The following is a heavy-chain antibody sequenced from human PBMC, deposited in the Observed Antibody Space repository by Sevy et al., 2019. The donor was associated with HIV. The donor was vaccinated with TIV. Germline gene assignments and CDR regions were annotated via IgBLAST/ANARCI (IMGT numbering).Heavy chain of an antibody. CDR1: SASVTTYY. J-gene: IGHJ5*01. D-gene: IGHD2-21*01. Sequence: SETLSLTCTVSSASVTTYYWTWIRQSPGKGLEWIGHTHYSDETNYNSSLESRVTISMDTSKNQFSLRLTSVSPTDTAIYYCARGRHIVVSWAHGALVTVSS. CDR2: THYSDET. V-gene: IGHV4-59*02. CDR3: ARGRHIVVS.